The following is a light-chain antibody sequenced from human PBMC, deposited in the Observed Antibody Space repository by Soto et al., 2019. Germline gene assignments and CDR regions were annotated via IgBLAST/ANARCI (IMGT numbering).Light chain of an antibody. J-gene: IGKJ4*01. CDR2: AAY. CDR3: QKYDNAPLT. Sequence: DIQMTQAPSSLSASVGDRVTITCRARQDISTYLAWYQQKPGKVPKLLISAAYTLQSGVPPRFSGSGSGTDXTLTISSLQPEDVATYYCQKYDNAPLTFGGGTKVEIK. CDR1: QDISTY. V-gene: IGKV1-27*01.